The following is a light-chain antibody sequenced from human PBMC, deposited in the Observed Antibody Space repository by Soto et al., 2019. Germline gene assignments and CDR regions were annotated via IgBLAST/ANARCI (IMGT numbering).Light chain of an antibody. Sequence: EIVLTQSPGTLSLSPGERATLSCRASQSVSSYLAWYQQKPGQAPRLLIYGASSRATGIPDRFSGSGSGTDFTLTISRLEPEDFAVYYCQQYSISPRTFGQGTKVELK. CDR2: GAS. CDR1: QSVSSY. CDR3: QQYSISPRT. V-gene: IGKV3-20*01. J-gene: IGKJ1*01.